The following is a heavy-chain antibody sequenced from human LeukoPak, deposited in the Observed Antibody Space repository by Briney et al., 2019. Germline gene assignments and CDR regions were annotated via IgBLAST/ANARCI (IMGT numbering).Heavy chain of an antibody. CDR2: IYHSGST. Sequence: SETLSLTCTVSGYSISSGYYWGWIRQPPGKGLEWIGSIYHSGSTYYNPSLKSRVTISVDTSKNQFSLKLSSVTAADTAVYYCARAPTTIFGVVIIDSYMDVWGKGTTVTVSS. CDR1: GYSISSGYY. V-gene: IGHV4-38-2*02. D-gene: IGHD3-3*01. J-gene: IGHJ6*03. CDR3: ARAPTTIFGVVIIDSYMDV.